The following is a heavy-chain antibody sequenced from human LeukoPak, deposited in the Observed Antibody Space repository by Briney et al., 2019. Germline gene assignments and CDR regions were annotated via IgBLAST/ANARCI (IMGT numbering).Heavy chain of an antibody. J-gene: IGHJ4*02. Sequence: SETLSLTCTVSGGSLSSYYWSWIRQPPGKGLEWIGYIYYSGSTNYNPSLKSRVTISVDTSKNQFSLKLSSVTAADTAVYYCARVMTTGSFDYWGQGTLVTVSS. CDR1: GGSLSSYY. D-gene: IGHD1-1*01. V-gene: IGHV4-59*01. CDR2: IYYSGST. CDR3: ARVMTTGSFDY.